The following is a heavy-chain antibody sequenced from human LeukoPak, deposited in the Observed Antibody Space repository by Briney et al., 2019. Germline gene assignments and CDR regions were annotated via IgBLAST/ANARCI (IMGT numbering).Heavy chain of an antibody. D-gene: IGHD3-10*01. J-gene: IGHJ4*02. CDR1: GYSISSGYY. CDR3: ARSGLLWFGELLPEFDY. V-gene: IGHV4-38-2*02. Sequence: SETLSLTCTVSGYSISSGYYWGWIRQPPGKGLEWIGSIYHSGSTYYNPSLKSRVTISVDTSKNQFSLKLSSVTAADTAVYYCARSGLLWFGELLPEFDYWGQGTLVTVSS. CDR2: IYHSGST.